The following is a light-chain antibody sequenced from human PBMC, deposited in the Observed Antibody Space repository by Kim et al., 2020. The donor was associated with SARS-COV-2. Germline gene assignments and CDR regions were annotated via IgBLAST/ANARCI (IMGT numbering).Light chain of an antibody. V-gene: IGKV3-11*01. CDR1: QSVSSY. CDR3: QQRSNWPLT. J-gene: IGKJ4*01. CDR2: DAS. Sequence: FSPGERVTLSCRASQSVSSYLAWYQQKPGQAPRLLIYDASSRATGIPARFSGSGSGTDFTLTISSLEPEDFAVYYCQQRSNWPLTFGGGTKVDIK.